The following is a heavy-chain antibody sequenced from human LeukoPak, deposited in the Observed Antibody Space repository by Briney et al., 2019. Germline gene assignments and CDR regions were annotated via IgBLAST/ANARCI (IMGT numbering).Heavy chain of an antibody. J-gene: IGHJ4*02. D-gene: IGHD1-26*01. CDR3: SRESGAFCPFGY. CDR2: ISLSGQT. CDR1: GGSIRSTNW. Sequence: SETLSLTCGVSGGSIRSTNWWSWVRQPPGQGLEWIGEISLSGQTNFNPSLNCRVTMSLDESRNQLSLKLTSVTAAATAIYYCSRESGAFCPFGYWGQGTLVIVPP. V-gene: IGHV4/OR15-8*02.